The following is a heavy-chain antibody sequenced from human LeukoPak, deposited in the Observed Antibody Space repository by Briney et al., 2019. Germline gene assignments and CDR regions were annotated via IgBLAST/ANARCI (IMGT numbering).Heavy chain of an antibody. CDR3: ARGYGNYYGSGSYYNRRWFDP. D-gene: IGHD3-10*01. V-gene: IGHV4-34*01. Sequence: SETLSLTCAVYGGSFSGYYWSWIRQPPGNGLEWIGEINHSGSTNYNPSLKSRVTISVDTSKNQFSLKLSSVPAADTAVYYCARGYGNYYGSGSYYNRRWFDPWGQGTLVTVSS. CDR1: GGSFSGYY. CDR2: INHSGST. J-gene: IGHJ5*02.